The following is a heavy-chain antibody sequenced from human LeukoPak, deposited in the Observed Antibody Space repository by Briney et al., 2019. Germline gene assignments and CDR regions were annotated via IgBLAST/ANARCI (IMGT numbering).Heavy chain of an antibody. D-gene: IGHD1-14*01. CDR1: GFTFSNAW. Sequence: GGSLGLSCAASGFTFSNAWMSWVRQAPGKGLEWVGRIKSKTDGGTTDYAAPVKGRFTISRDDSKNTLYLQMNSLKTEDTAVYYCTTGGRYTKYYFDYWGQGTLVTVSS. CDR3: TTGGRYTKYYFDY. J-gene: IGHJ4*02. V-gene: IGHV3-15*01. CDR2: IKSKTDGGTT.